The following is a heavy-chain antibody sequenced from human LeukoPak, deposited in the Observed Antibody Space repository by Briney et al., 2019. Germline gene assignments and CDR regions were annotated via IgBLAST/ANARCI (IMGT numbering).Heavy chain of an antibody. CDR3: ARDSVVVPAAAYYYYMDV. V-gene: IGHV1-18*01. CDR1: GYTFTSYG. CDR2: ISAYNGNT. J-gene: IGHJ6*03. Sequence: ASVKVSCKASGYTFTSYGITWVRQAPGQGLEWMGWISAYNGNTNYAQKLQGRVTMTTDTSTSTAYMELRSLRSDDTAVYYCARDSVVVPAAAYYYYMDVWGKGTTVTASS. D-gene: IGHD2-2*01.